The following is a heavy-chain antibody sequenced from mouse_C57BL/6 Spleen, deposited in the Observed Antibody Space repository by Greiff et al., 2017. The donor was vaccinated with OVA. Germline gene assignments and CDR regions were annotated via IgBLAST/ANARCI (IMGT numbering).Heavy chain of an antibody. CDR1: GYTFTSYW. J-gene: IGHJ4*01. D-gene: IGHD1-1*01. V-gene: IGHV1-52*01. CDR3: ARNYYGSSYDATDY. Sequence: QVQLQQPGAELVRPGSSVKLSCKASGYTFTSYWMHWVKQRPIQGLEWIGNIDPSDSETHYNQKFKDKATLTVDKSSSTAYMQLSSLTSEDSAVYYCARNYYGSSYDATDYWGQGTSVTVSS. CDR2: IDPSDSET.